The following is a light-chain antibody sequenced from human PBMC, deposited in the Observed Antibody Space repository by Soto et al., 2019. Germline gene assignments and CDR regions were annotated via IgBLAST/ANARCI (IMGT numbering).Light chain of an antibody. CDR1: RPDFENYNL. V-gene: IGLV2-23*01. J-gene: IGLJ2*01. CDR3: SSYVGSGARVV. CDR2: EGT. Sequence: QSALTQPASVSGSPGQSITISCTRSRPDFENYNLVSWYQHCPDKAPKLIVYEGTKRPSEISNRFSASESDSTASLTISRLQPEDEADYYCSSYVGSGARVVFGGGTQLTVL.